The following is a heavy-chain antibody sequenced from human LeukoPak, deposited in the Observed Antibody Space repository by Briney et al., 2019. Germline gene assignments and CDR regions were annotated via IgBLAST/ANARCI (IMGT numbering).Heavy chain of an antibody. D-gene: IGHD5-12*01. CDR2: IYYSGST. CDR3: ARIPLGYSGAYYFDY. J-gene: IGHJ4*02. Sequence: SETLSLTCTVSGGSFSRGGYFWSWIRQHPGKGLEWIGCIYYSGSTYYNPSLKSRVTISVDTSKNQFFLNLSSVSAADTAVYYSARIPLGYSGAYYFDYWGQGTLVTVSP. V-gene: IGHV4-31*03. CDR1: GGSFSRGGYF.